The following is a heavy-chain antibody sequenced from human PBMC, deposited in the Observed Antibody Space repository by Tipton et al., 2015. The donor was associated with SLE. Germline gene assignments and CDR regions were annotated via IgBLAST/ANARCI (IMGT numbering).Heavy chain of an antibody. Sequence: LRLSCAVYGGSFSGYYWSWIRQPPGKGLEWIGEINHSGSTNYNPSLKSRVTISVDTSKNQFSLKLSSVTAADTAVYYCARDGYTHFLDYWGQGTLVTVSS. CDR1: GGSFSGYY. CDR3: ARDGYTHFLDY. CDR2: INHSGST. J-gene: IGHJ4*02. V-gene: IGHV4-34*01. D-gene: IGHD5-18*01.